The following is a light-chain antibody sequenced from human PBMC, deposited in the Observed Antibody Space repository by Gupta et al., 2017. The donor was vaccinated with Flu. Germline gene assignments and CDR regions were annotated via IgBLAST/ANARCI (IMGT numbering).Light chain of an antibody. V-gene: IGKV6-21*01. CDR2: YAS. CDR1: QNIGSS. Sequence: EIVLTQSPAFQSVTPKEKVTITCRASQNIGSSLHWYQQKPDQSPKLLIKYASQSFSGVPSRFSGSGSGTDFTLTINSLEAEDAATYYCHQSHNLPWTFGQGTKVEIK. CDR3: HQSHNLPWT. J-gene: IGKJ1*01.